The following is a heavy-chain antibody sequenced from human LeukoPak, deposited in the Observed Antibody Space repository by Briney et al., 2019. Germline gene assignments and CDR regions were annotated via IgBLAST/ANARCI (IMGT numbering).Heavy chain of an antibody. V-gene: IGHV4-31*03. CDR3: ARSPMVRGVIGFTDY. Sequence: KPSQTLSLTCTVSGGSISSGGYYWSRIRQHPGKGLEWIGYIYYSGGTYYNPSLKSRVTISVDTSKNQFSLKLSSVTAADTAVYYCARSPMVRGVIGFTDYWGQGTLVTVSS. D-gene: IGHD3-10*01. J-gene: IGHJ4*02. CDR1: GGSISSGGYY. CDR2: IYYSGGT.